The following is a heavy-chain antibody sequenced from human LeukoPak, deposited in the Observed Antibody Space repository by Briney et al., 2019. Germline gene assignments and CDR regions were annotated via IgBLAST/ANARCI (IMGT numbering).Heavy chain of an antibody. Sequence: SETLSLTCAVYGGSFSGYYWSWIRQPPGKGLEWIGEINHSGSTNYNPSLKSRVTISVDTSKNQFFLKLSSVTAADTAVYYCARGRIGSRYYYYYMDVWGKGTTVTVSS. CDR3: ARGRIGSRYYYYYMDV. J-gene: IGHJ6*03. V-gene: IGHV4-34*01. CDR1: GGSFSGYY. CDR2: INHSGST. D-gene: IGHD1-14*01.